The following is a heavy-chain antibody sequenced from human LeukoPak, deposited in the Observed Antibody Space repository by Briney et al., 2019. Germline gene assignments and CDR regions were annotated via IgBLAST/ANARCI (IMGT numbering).Heavy chain of an antibody. V-gene: IGHV4-59*01. CDR3: AREQWEGFDY. CDR1: GGSISSYY. D-gene: IGHD1-26*01. CDR2: IYYSGST. J-gene: IGHJ4*02. Sequence: SETLSLTCTVSGGSISSYYWSWIRQPPGKGLEWIGYIYYSGSTNYNPSLKSRVTISVDTSKNQFSLKLSSVTAADTAVYYCAREQWEGFDYWGQRTLVTVSS.